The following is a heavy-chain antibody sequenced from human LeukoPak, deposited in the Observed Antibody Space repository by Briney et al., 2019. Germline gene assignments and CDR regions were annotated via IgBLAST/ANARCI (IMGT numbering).Heavy chain of an antibody. CDR3: ARNYYDSSGYYYYYYYMDV. J-gene: IGHJ6*03. D-gene: IGHD3-22*01. Sequence: SVKVPCKASGGIFSSYGISWVRQAPGQGLEWMGEIIPIFDTANYAQKFQGRITITADESTTTAYMELSRLRSEDTAVYYCARNYYDSSGYYYYYYYMDVWGKGTTVTISS. V-gene: IGHV1-69*01. CDR1: GGIFSSYG. CDR2: IIPIFDTA.